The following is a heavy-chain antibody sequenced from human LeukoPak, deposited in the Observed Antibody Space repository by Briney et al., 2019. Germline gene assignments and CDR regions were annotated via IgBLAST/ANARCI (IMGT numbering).Heavy chain of an antibody. CDR2: ISYDGSNK. CDR1: GFTFSSYG. CDR3: AKDRGRDGYNYGAFDI. V-gene: IGHV3-30*18. J-gene: IGHJ3*02. Sequence: PGRSLRLSCAASGFTFSSYGMHWVRQAPGKGLEWVAVISYDGSNKYYADSVKGRFTISRDNSKDTLYLQMNSLRAEDTAVYYCAKDRGRDGYNYGAFDIWGQGTMVTVSS. D-gene: IGHD5-24*01.